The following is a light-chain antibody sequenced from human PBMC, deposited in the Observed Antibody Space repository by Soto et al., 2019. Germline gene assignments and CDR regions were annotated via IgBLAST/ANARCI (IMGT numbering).Light chain of an antibody. CDR3: QQRSNWPPGAT. CDR2: DAS. Sequence: EIVLTQSPANLSLSPGERATLSCRASQSVSSYLAWYQQKPGKAPRLLIYDASNRATGIPARFSGSGSGTDFTLTISSLEPEDFAVYYCQQRSNWPPGATFGPGTKVDIK. V-gene: IGKV3-11*01. CDR1: QSVSSY. J-gene: IGKJ3*01.